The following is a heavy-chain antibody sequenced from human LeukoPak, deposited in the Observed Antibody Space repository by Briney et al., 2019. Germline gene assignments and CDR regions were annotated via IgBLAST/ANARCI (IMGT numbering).Heavy chain of an antibody. V-gene: IGHV4-4*09. Sequence: SETLSLTCTVSGGTINSHYWSWIRQPPGEGLEWIAYTHTNGRTKYNPSLKSRVTISLDTSKNQVSLKLYSVTAADTAVYFCARHYLYSDSSWDSWGPGNLVTVSS. D-gene: IGHD4-11*01. J-gene: IGHJ4*02. CDR2: THTNGRT. CDR3: ARHYLYSDSSWDS. CDR1: GGTINSHY.